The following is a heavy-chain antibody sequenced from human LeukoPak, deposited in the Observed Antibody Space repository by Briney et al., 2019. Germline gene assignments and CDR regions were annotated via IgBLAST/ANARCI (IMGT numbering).Heavy chain of an antibody. Sequence: SETLSLTCTVSGGSIGTYYWSWIRQSPGKGLEWIGYIYVTGTRYNPYLQSRVTISVDRSRNQFFLKMGSVTAADTAVYYCARHNGGGIEDMDVWGKGTKVIVSS. D-gene: IGHD3-16*02. V-gene: IGHV4-59*08. CDR2: IYVTGT. J-gene: IGHJ6*03. CDR1: GGSIGTYY. CDR3: ARHNGGGIEDMDV.